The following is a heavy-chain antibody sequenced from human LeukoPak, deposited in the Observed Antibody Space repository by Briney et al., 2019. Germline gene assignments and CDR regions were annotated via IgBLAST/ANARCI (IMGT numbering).Heavy chain of an antibody. J-gene: IGHJ3*01. CDR3: ARDRGYSYGLIAFDV. D-gene: IGHD5-18*01. V-gene: IGHV1-69*04. Sequence: SVKVSCKASGGTFSSYAISWVRQAPGQGLEWMGRIIPIFGIANYAQKFQGRVTITADKSTSTAYMELSSLRSEDTAVYYCARDRGYSYGLIAFDVWGQGTMVTVSS. CDR1: GGTFSSYA. CDR2: IIPIFGIA.